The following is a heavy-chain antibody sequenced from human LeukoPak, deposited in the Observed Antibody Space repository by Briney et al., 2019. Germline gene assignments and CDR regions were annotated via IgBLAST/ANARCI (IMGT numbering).Heavy chain of an antibody. J-gene: IGHJ4*02. CDR1: GFTFSSHA. D-gene: IGHD3-22*01. CDR2: ISGSGGST. Sequence: PPGGSLRLSCAASGFTFSSHAMSWVRQAPGKGLEWVSGISGSGGSTYYADAVKGRFTLSRDNSKNTLYLQMNSLRAEDTAVCFCAKGARYYYDSGNYPDYWGQGTLVTVSS. V-gene: IGHV3-23*01. CDR3: AKGARYYYDSGNYPDY.